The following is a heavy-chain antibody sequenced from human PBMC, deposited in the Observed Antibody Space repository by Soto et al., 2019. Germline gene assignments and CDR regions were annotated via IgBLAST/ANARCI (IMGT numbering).Heavy chain of an antibody. Sequence: SETLSLTCTVSGGSISNYYWTWIRQPPGKGLEWIGYIYYSGTTNYNPSLKSRVTISVDTSKNQFSLKLSSVTAADTAVYYCARRYGGNLDYWGQGTLVTVSS. V-gene: IGHV4-59*08. CDR1: GGSISNYY. D-gene: IGHD1-26*01. J-gene: IGHJ4*02. CDR3: ARRYGGNLDY. CDR2: IYYSGTT.